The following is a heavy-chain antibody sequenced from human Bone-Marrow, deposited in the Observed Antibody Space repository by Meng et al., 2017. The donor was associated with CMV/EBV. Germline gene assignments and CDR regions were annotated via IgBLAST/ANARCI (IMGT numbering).Heavy chain of an antibody. J-gene: IGHJ6*02. CDR3: ARGRCSGGSCRYYYYYYGMDV. Sequence: SVKVSCKASGGTFSSYAISWVRQAPGQGLEWMGGIIPIFGTANYAQKFQGRVTITTDESTSTAYMELSSLRSEDTAVYYCARGRCSGGSCRYYYYYYGMDVWGQGTTVTVSS. D-gene: IGHD2-15*01. V-gene: IGHV1-69*05. CDR1: GGTFSSYA. CDR2: IIPIFGTA.